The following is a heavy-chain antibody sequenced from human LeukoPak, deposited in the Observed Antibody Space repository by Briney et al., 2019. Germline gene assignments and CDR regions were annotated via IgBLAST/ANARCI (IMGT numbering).Heavy chain of an antibody. D-gene: IGHD6-13*01. CDR1: ELTVNSNY. CDR3: ARHSKTWYEAFDV. V-gene: IGHV3-74*01. Sequence: QPGGSLRLSCAASELTVNSNYMSWVRQAPGKGLVWVSRLNGDGSTTDYADSVKGRFTISRDNAKNTLYLQMNSLRAEDTALYYCARHSKTWYEAFDVWGQGTMVTVSS. CDR2: LNGDGSTT. J-gene: IGHJ3*01.